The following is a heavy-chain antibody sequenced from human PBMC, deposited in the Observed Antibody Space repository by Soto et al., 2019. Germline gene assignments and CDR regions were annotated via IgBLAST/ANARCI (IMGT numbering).Heavy chain of an antibody. CDR2: IYYSGST. D-gene: IGHD7-27*01. CDR3: ARAGDRGLIKNNWFDP. Sequence: SETLSLTCTVSGGSISSYYWSWIRQPPGKGLEWIGYIYYSGSTNYNPSLKSRVTISVDTSKNQFSLKLSSVTAADTAVYYCARAGDRGLIKNNWFDPWGQGTLVTVSS. V-gene: IGHV4-59*01. J-gene: IGHJ5*02. CDR1: GGSISSYY.